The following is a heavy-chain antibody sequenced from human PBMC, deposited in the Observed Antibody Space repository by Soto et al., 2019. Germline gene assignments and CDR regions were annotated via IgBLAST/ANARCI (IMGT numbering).Heavy chain of an antibody. CDR2: IQGGGPT. V-gene: IGHV3-66*01. D-gene: IGHD2-15*01. CDR1: GFTVSSKY. J-gene: IGHJ6*04. Sequence: EVQLVESGGGLVQPGGSLRLSCAASGFTVSSKYMSWVRAAPGKWLEWVSLIQGGGPTYYADSAKVRFTISRDTSEDTGHQQMDSLRAADRAVNHRARDDVLCDGGRCYGVPLDVWHKATTVTVAA. CDR3: ARDDVLCDGGRCYGVPLDV.